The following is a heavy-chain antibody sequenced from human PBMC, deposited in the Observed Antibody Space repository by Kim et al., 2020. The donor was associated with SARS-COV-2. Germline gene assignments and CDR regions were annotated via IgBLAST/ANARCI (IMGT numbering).Heavy chain of an antibody. V-gene: IGHV3-7*01. D-gene: IGHD3-10*01. CDR1: GFTFSSYW. CDR2: IKQDGSEK. CDR3: AREGGRSGSYWGY. Sequence: GGSLRLSCAASGFTFSSYWMSWVRQAPGKGLEWVANIKQDGSEKYYVDSVKGRFTISRDNAKNSLYLQMNSLRAEDTAVYYCAREGGRSGSYWGYWGQGTLVTVSS. J-gene: IGHJ4*02.